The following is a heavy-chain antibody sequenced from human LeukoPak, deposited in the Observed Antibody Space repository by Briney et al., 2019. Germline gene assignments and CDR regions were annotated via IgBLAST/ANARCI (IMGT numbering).Heavy chain of an antibody. D-gene: IGHD3-22*01. J-gene: IGHJ4*02. CDR2: IKQDGSEK. CDR1: GFTFSSYW. V-gene: IGHV3-7*03. Sequence: GGSLRLSCAASGFTFSSYWMSWVRQAPSKGLEWVANIKQDGSEKYYVDSVKGRFTISRDNSKSTLYLQMNSLRAEDTAVYYCAKSSYYDSSGYYREYYFDYWGQGTLVTVSS. CDR3: AKSSYYDSSGYYREYYFDY.